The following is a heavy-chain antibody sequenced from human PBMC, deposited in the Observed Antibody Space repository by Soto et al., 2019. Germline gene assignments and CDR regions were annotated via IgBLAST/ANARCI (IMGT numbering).Heavy chain of an antibody. D-gene: IGHD6-19*01. Sequence: HVQLQQWGAGLLKPSETLSLTCAVYGGSFSGYHYTWIRQPPGKGLEWIGEVHHNGGTNYNPSLASRVTISVDASKNQFSLRLSSATAADTAVYYCTRGYGEQWPTSDYWGQGTLVTVSS. CDR1: GGSFSGYH. CDR2: VHHNGGT. J-gene: IGHJ4*02. CDR3: TRGYGEQWPTSDY. V-gene: IGHV4-34*01.